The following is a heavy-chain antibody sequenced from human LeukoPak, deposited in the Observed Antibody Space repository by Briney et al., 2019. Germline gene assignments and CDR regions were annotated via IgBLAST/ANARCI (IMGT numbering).Heavy chain of an antibody. D-gene: IGHD6-13*01. Sequence: GGSLRLSCAASGFTFSSYGMHWVRQAPGKGLEWVAVIWYDGSNKHHADSVKGRFTISRDNSKNTLYLQMNSLRAEDTAVYYCAKDRSIAAALYDYWGQGTLVTVSS. V-gene: IGHV3-33*06. CDR3: AKDRSIAAALYDY. CDR2: IWYDGSNK. CDR1: GFTFSSYG. J-gene: IGHJ4*02.